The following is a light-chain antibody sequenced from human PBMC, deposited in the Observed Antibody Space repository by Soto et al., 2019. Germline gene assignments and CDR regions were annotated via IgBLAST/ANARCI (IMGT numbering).Light chain of an antibody. CDR1: NGDIGAHAY. CDR3: SSYTSSTTLVV. Sequence: QSALTQPASVSASPGQSITIFCTGTNGDIGAHAYVSWYQQHPGTAPKLLIYEVANRPSGVSDRFSGSKSGNTASLTISGLRAEDEADYYCSSYTSSTTLVVFGGGTKLTVL. CDR2: EVA. J-gene: IGLJ2*01. V-gene: IGLV2-14*01.